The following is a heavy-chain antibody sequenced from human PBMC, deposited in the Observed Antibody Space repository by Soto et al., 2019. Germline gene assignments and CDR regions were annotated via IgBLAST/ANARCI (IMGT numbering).Heavy chain of an antibody. D-gene: IGHD2-21*02. CDR2: INAGSGNT. J-gene: IGHJ4*02. CDR3: AREILPPYCSRDCYPYFDF. V-gene: IGHV1-3*01. CDR1: GYTLTVFS. Sequence: SVKVSCTASGYTLTVFSLHWVRQAPGQRLEWMGWINAGSGNTKYSQKFQGRVTITRDTSASTAYMELSSLTSEDTAVYYCAREILPPYCSRDCYPYFDFWGQGALVTVSS.